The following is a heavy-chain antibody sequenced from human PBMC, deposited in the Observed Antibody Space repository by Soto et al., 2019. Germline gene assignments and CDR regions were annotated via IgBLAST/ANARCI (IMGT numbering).Heavy chain of an antibody. CDR1: GYSVTSYY. J-gene: IGHJ6*02. CDR2: IYPGDSDT. D-gene: IGHD4-4*01. V-gene: IGHV5-51*01. Sequence: PGESLKISCKGSGYSVTSYYIGWVRQMLGKGLEWVGIIYPGDSDTRYSPSFQGQVTISADKSISTTYLQWSSLKASDTAIYYCTRLSGNNYMSLSYGMDGSGQGTTVTVAS. CDR3: TRLSGNNYMSLSYGMDG.